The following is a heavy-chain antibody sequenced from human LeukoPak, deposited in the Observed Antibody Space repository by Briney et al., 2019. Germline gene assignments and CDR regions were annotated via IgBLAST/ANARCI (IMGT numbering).Heavy chain of an antibody. D-gene: IGHD1-7*01. CDR2: IYYSGST. CDR3: ARARHNWNYDYFDY. Sequence: SETLSLTCTVSGVSISSYYWSWLRQPPGKGLEWSGYIYYSGSTNYNPSLKSRVTISVDTSKNQFSLKLSSVTAADTAVSYCARARHNWNYDYFDYWGQGTLVTVSS. CDR1: GVSISSYY. J-gene: IGHJ4*02. V-gene: IGHV4-59*01.